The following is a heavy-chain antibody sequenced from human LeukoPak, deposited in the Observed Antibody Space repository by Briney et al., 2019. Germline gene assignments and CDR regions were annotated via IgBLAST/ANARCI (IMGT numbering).Heavy chain of an antibody. CDR2: TKSKAYSHTT. D-gene: IGHD3-10*01. CDR1: GFSFSDLF. CDR3: ASIRGVMGY. J-gene: IGHJ4*02. V-gene: IGHV3-72*01. Sequence: PGGSLRLSCAASGFSFSDLFIDWVRQAPGKGLEWVGRTKSKAYSHTTEYAASLKGRSTISRDDSEKSVYLHMNTLKTEDTAVYYCASIRGVMGYWGQGTLVTVSS.